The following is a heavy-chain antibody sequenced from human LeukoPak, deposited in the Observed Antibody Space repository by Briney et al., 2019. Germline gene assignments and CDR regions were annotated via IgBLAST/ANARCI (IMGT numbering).Heavy chain of an antibody. J-gene: IGHJ4*02. CDR2: IYDSGST. CDR3: ARVSPWGVTTTDY. CDR1: GGSIRSSYYY. Sequence: PSETLSLTCTVSGGSIRSSYYYWGWIRQPPGKGLEWIGSIYDSGSTYYNPSLKSRVTISVDTSKNQFSLKLSSVTAADTAVYYCARVSPWGVTTTDYWGQGTLVTVSS. D-gene: IGHD4-17*01. V-gene: IGHV4-39*07.